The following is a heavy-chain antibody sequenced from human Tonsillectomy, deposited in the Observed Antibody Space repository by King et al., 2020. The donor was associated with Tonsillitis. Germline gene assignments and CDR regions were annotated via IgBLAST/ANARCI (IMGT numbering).Heavy chain of an antibody. V-gene: IGHV3-30*04. CDR3: ARKLSYYYGMDV. D-gene: IGHD1-1*01. Sequence: VQLVESGGGVDQPGRSLRLSCAASGFTFSSYAMHWVRQAPGKGLEWVAVISYDGSNKYYADSVKGRFTISRDNSKNTLYLQMNSLRAEDTAVYYCARKLSYYYGMDVWGQGTTVTVSS. CDR2: ISYDGSNK. CDR1: GFTFSSYA. J-gene: IGHJ6*02.